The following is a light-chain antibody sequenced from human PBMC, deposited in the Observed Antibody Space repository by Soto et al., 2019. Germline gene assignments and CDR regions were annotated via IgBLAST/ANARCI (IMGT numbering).Light chain of an antibody. CDR3: QQYNHWPLT. CDR2: DAS. CDR1: ESLKGF. J-gene: IGKJ5*01. V-gene: IGKV3-15*01. Sequence: IVMTQSPATLSVSPGERATLSCRASESLKGFLAWYQHKPGQAPRLLLYDASTRATGVPARFSGSGSGTEFTRTISSLQSVDFAVYYCQQYNHWPLTFGQGTRLEIK.